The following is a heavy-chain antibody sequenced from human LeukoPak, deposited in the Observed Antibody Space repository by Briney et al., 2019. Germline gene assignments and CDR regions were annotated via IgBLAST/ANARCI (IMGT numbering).Heavy chain of an antibody. J-gene: IGHJ6*02. V-gene: IGHV3-48*02. CDR1: GFIFSKYN. CDR2: ISSGGSLI. CDR3: ARESSSFVGYYYGVDV. Sequence: GGSLRLSCAASGFIFSKYNMNWVRQAPGKGLEWVSYISSGGSLIHYADSLRGRFTISRDDAKSSVYLQMDRLSDEDTAIYYCARESSSFVGYYYGVDVWGQGTTVTVSS.